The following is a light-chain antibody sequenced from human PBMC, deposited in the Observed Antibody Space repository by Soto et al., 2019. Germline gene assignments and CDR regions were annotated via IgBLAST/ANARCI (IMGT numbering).Light chain of an antibody. CDR2: GAS. CDR1: QSVSSN. Sequence: EIVLTQSPDTLSLSPGERATLSCRASQSVSSNLAWYQQKPGQAPRLLFYGASTRATGIPARFSGSGSGTEFTLTISSLQSEDFAVFYCQQYSIWPRAFGQGTKV. V-gene: IGKV3-15*01. J-gene: IGKJ1*01. CDR3: QQYSIWPRA.